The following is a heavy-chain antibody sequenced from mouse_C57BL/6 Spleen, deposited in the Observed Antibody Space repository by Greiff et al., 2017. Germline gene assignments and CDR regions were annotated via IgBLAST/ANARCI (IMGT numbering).Heavy chain of an antibody. CDR3: ARGNYGSPPWFAY. V-gene: IGHV3-6*01. D-gene: IGHD1-1*01. CDR2: ISYDGSN. Sequence: ESGPGLVKPSQSLSLTCSVTGYSITSGYYWNWIRQFPGNKLEWMGYISYDGSNNYNPSLKNRISITRDTSKNQFFLKLNSVTTEDTATYYCARGNYGSPPWFAYWGQGTLVTVSA. CDR1: GYSITSGYY. J-gene: IGHJ3*01.